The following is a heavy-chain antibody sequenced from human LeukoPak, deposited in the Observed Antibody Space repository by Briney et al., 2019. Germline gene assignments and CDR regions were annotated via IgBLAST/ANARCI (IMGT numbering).Heavy chain of an antibody. Sequence: GGSLRLSCAASGFTFSGSAMHWVRQASGKGLEWVGRIRSKANSYATAYAASVKGRFTTSRDDSKNTAYLQMNSLKTEDTAVYYCTRHLPAAPTPFDYWGQGTLVTVSS. D-gene: IGHD6-25*01. J-gene: IGHJ4*02. CDR2: IRSKANSYAT. CDR3: TRHLPAAPTPFDY. V-gene: IGHV3-73*01. CDR1: GFTFSGSA.